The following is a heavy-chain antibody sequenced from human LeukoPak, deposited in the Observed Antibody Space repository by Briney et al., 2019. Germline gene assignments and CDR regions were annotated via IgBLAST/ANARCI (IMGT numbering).Heavy chain of an antibody. V-gene: IGHV1-69*06. D-gene: IGHD3-10*01. CDR3: ARSRFPYYRLSRTDYYYMDV. CDR2: IIPIFGTT. J-gene: IGHJ6*03. Sequence: SVKVSCKASGGTFSSYTISWVRQAPGRGLEWMGGIIPIFGTTNYAQKFQGRVSITADKSTSTTYMQLSSLRSEDTAVYYCARSRFPYYRLSRTDYYYMDVWAKGTTVTVSS. CDR1: GGTFSSYT.